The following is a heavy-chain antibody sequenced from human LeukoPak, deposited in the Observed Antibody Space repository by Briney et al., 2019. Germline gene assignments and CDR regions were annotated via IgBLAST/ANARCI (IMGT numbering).Heavy chain of an antibody. J-gene: IGHJ3*02. CDR3: AKGYSIVVVIVEDAFDI. V-gene: IGHV3-23*01. CDR2: ISGSGGST. CDR1: GFTFSSYA. Sequence: GGSLRLSCAASGFTFSSYAMSWVRQAPGKGLEWVSAISGSGGSTYYEDSVKGRFTISRDNSKNTLYLQMSSLRAEDTAVYYCAKGYSIVVVIVEDAFDIWGQGTMVTVSS. D-gene: IGHD2-21*01.